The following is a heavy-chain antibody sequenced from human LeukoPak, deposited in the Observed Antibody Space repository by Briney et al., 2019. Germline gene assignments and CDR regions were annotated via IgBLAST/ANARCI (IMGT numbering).Heavy chain of an antibody. CDR2: ISYDGSNK. J-gene: IGHJ4*02. Sequence: GGSLRLSCAASGFTFSSYAMHWVRQAPGKGLEWVAVISYDGSNKYYADSVKGRFTISRDNSKNTLYLQMNSLRAEDTAVYYCARVNKYSSGWYYWGQGTLVTVSS. CDR3: ARVNKYSSGWYY. D-gene: IGHD6-19*01. CDR1: GFTFSSYA. V-gene: IGHV3-30-3*01.